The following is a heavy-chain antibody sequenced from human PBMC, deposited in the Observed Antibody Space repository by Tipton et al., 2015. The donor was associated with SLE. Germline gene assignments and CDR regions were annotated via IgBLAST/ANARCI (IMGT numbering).Heavy chain of an antibody. D-gene: IGHD6-13*01. CDR1: GGSFSGYY. V-gene: IGHV4-34*01. CDR3: ARGEAAAGYYYYGMDV. CDR2: INHSGST. Sequence: TLSLTCAVYGGSFSGYYWSWIRQPPGKGLEWIGEINHSGSTNYNPSLKSRVTISVDTSKNQFSLKLSSVTAADTAVYYCARGEAAAGYYYYGMDVWGQGTTVTVSS. J-gene: IGHJ6*02.